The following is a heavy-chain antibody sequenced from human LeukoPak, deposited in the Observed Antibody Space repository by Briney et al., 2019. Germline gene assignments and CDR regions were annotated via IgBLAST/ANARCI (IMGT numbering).Heavy chain of an antibody. V-gene: IGHV1-69*05. CDR1: GGTFISYA. Sequence: SVKVSCKAPGGTFISYAISWVRQAPGQGLEGMGGIIPIFGKANYAQKFQGRVTITTDESKRTDYMELSRLRSEDTAVYYCARGPDIVVVPAVLNWFDPWGQGTLVTVSS. J-gene: IGHJ5*02. D-gene: IGHD2-2*01. CDR3: ARGPDIVVVPAVLNWFDP. CDR2: IIPIFGKA.